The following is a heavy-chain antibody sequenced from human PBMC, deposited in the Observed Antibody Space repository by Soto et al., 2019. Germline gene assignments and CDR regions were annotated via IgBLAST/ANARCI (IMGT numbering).Heavy chain of an antibody. V-gene: IGHV3-23*01. CDR2: ISGSGGST. CDR1: GFTFSSYA. D-gene: IGHD6-6*01. CDR3: AKDLSPEYSSSSRPTTYYYYYMDV. Sequence: GGSLRLSCAASGFTFSSYAMSWVRQAPGKGLEWVSAISGSGGSTYYADSVKGRFTISRDNSKNTLYLQMNSLRAEDTAVYYCAKDLSPEYSSSSRPTTYYYYYMDVWGKGTTVTVSS. J-gene: IGHJ6*03.